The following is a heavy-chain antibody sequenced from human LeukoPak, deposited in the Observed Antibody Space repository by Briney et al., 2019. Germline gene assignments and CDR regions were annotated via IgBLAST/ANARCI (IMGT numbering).Heavy chain of an antibody. V-gene: IGHV3-48*04. D-gene: IGHD6-19*01. CDR2: ISSSSSTI. J-gene: IGHJ4*02. CDR1: EFTVGSNH. CDR3: TRGLGSPIAVAGTADY. Sequence: GGSLRLSCAASEFTVGSNHMSWVREAPGKGLEWVSYISSSSSTIYYADSVRGRFTISRDNAKNSLYLQMSSLRAEDTAVYYCTRGLGSPIAVAGTADYWGQGTLVTVSS.